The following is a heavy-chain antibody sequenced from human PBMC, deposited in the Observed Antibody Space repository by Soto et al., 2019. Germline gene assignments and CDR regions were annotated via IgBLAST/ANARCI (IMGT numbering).Heavy chain of an antibody. Sequence: QVQLVESGGGVVQPGRSLRLSCAASGFTFSSYGMHWVRQAPGKGLEWVAVISYDGSNKYYADSVKGRFTISRDNSKNTLDRQMNSLRAEDTAVYSCAKPDRPLLTIAAAGSPWGQGTLVTVSS. D-gene: IGHD6-13*01. V-gene: IGHV3-30*18. CDR2: ISYDGSNK. CDR3: AKPDRPLLTIAAAGSP. J-gene: IGHJ5*02. CDR1: GFTFSSYG.